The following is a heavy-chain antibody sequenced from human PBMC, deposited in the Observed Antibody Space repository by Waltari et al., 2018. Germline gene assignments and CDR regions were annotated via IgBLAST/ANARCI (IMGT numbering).Heavy chain of an antibody. V-gene: IGHV1-69*15. D-gene: IGHD1-26*01. CDR2: IIPIFGPA. CDR3: AGGDYSGTYYSYYYYMDV. CDR1: GGTFSSYA. Sequence: QVQLVQSGAEVKKPGSSVKVSCKASGGTFSSYAISWVRQAPGQGLEWMGSIIPIFGPANYAQKFQGRVTITADESTSTAYMELSSLRSEDTAVYYCAGGDYSGTYYSYYYYMDVWGKGTTVTISS. J-gene: IGHJ6*03.